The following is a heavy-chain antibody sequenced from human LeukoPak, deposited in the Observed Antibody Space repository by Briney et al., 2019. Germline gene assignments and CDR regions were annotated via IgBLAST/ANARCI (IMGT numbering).Heavy chain of an antibody. CDR3: ARHGFYGDSARRKFDP. V-gene: IGHV4-34*01. D-gene: IGHD4-17*01. CDR2: ISHSGYT. J-gene: IGHJ5*02. CDR1: NGSSSGYY. Sequence: SETLSLTCTVYNGSSSGYYWSWIRQPPGTGPEWIGEISHSGYTNLNPSLKSRLTISLDTSKNHFSLRLTSLTAADTAVYYCARHGFYGDSARRKFDPWGQGTLVTVSS.